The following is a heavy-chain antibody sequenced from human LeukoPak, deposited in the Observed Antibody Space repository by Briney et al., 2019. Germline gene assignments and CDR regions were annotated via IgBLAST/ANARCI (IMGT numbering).Heavy chain of an antibody. V-gene: IGHV3-74*01. CDR3: ARDDGNFDY. CDR1: GFTFSNYW. CDR2: INGDGIST. J-gene: IGHJ4*02. Sequence: GGSVRLSCAASGFTFSNYWMHWVRQAPGKGLVWVSRINGDGISTGYADSVKGRFTVSRDNAKKTLYLQMNSLRAEDTAVYYCARDDGNFDYWGQGTLVTVST.